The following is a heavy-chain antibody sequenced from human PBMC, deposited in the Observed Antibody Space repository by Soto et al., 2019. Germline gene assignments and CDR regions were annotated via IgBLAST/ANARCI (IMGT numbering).Heavy chain of an antibody. J-gene: IGHJ6*02. V-gene: IGHV4-4*08. D-gene: IGHD2-21*02. Sequence: SETLSLTCTVSGGSISSYYWSWIRQPPGKGLEWIGYIYYSGSTNYNPSLKSRVTISVDTSKNQFSLKLSSVTAADTAVYFCAREDDGGDRDYYGLDVWGQGTKVTVSS. CDR3: AREDDGGDRDYYGLDV. CDR2: IYYSGST. CDR1: GGSISSYY.